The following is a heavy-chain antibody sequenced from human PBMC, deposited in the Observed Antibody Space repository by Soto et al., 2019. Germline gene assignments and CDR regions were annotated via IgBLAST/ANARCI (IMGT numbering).Heavy chain of an antibody. J-gene: IGHJ5*02. Sequence: ASVKVSCKASGGTFSSYAISWVRQAPGQGLEWMGGIIPIFGTANYAQKFQGRVTITADESTSTAYMELSSLRSEDTAVYYCARGRGSIAARPYWFDPWGQGTLVTVSS. D-gene: IGHD6-6*01. CDR1: GGTFSSYA. CDR3: ARGRGSIAARPYWFDP. CDR2: IIPIFGTA. V-gene: IGHV1-69*13.